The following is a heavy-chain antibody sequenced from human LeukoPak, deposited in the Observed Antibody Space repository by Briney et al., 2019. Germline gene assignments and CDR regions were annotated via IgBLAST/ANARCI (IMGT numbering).Heavy chain of an antibody. CDR2: INPNSGGT. J-gene: IGHJ6*03. D-gene: IGHD6-19*01. Sequence: ASVKVSCKASGYTFTGYYMHWVRQAPGQGLEWMGWINPNSGGTNYAQKFQGRVTMTRDTSISTAYMELSRLRSDDAAVYYCARQWLVQYTPQYMDVWGKGTTVTISS. CDR3: ARQWLVQYTPQYMDV. CDR1: GYTFTGYY. V-gene: IGHV1-2*02.